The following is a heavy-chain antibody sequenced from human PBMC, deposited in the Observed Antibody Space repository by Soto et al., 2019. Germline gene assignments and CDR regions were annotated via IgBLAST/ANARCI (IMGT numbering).Heavy chain of an antibody. D-gene: IGHD3-3*01. CDR2: IYYSGST. CDR1: GGSISSGGYY. V-gene: IGHV4-31*03. Sequence: SETLSLTCTVSGGSISSGGYYWSWIRQHPGKGLEWIGYIYYSGSTYYNPSLKSRVTISVDTSKNQFSLKLSSVTAADTAVYYCARVLLLESPNWFDPWGQGTLVTVSS. CDR3: ARVLLLESPNWFDP. J-gene: IGHJ5*02.